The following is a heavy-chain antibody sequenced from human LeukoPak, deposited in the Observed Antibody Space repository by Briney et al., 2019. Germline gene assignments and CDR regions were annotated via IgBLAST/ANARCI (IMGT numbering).Heavy chain of an antibody. V-gene: IGHV4-34*01. Sequence: SATLSLTCAVYDGSFSGYYCSWIRQPPGKGLEWIGEINHSGSANYNPSLKSRVTILLDMSKNQFSLNLSSVTAADTAVYYCARRPRGVIIKTWFDSWGQGTLVTVSS. CDR2: INHSGSA. J-gene: IGHJ5*01. CDR1: DGSFSGYY. CDR3: ARRPRGVIIKTWFDS. D-gene: IGHD3-10*01.